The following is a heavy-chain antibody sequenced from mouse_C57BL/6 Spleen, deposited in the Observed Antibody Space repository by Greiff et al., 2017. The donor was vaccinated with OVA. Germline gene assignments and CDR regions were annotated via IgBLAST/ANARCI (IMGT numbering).Heavy chain of an antibody. CDR2: IYPRSGNT. Sequence: VQLQESGAELARPGASVKLSCKASGYTFTSYGISWVKQRTGQGLEWIGEIYPRSGNTYYNEKFKGKATLTADKSSSTAYMELRSLTSDDSAVYLCAREIDYDEGRYFDYWGQGTTLTVSS. CDR3: AREIDYDEGRYFDY. V-gene: IGHV1-81*01. J-gene: IGHJ2*01. D-gene: IGHD2-4*01. CDR1: GYTFTSYG.